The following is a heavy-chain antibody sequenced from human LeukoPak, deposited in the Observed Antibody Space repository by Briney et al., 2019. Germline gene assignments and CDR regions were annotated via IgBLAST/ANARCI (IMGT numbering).Heavy chain of an antibody. V-gene: IGHV4-34*01. CDR1: GGSLSNHY. CDR3: ARGEVVVDTDAFDI. CDR2: INHSGST. D-gene: IGHD2-15*01. J-gene: IGHJ3*02. Sequence: SETLSLTCAVYGGSLSNHYWSWIRQPPGKGLERIGEINHSGSTKYNPSLKSRVTISVDTSKNQFSLKLSSVTAADTAVYYCARGEVVVDTDAFDIWGQGTMVTVSS.